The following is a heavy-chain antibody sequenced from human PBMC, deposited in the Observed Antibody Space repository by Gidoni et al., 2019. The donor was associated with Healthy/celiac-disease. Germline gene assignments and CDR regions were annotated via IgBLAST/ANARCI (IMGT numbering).Heavy chain of an antibody. J-gene: IGHJ3*02. V-gene: IGHV4-31*02. CDR3: ARNRPASSGWYPGAFDI. D-gene: IGHD6-19*01. Sequence: FKSRVTISVDTSKNQFSLKLSSVTAADTAVYYCARNRPASSGWYPGAFDIWGQGTMVTVSS.